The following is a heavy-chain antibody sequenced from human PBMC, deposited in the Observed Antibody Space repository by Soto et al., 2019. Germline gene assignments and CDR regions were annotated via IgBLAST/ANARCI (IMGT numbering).Heavy chain of an antibody. Sequence: SETLSLTCTVSGGSISSSSYYWGWIRQPPGKGLEWIGSIYYSGSTYYNPSLKSRVTISVDTSKNQFSLKLSSVTAADTAVYYRARHVGDDVVVVAAWFDPWGQGTLVTVSS. CDR1: GGSISSSSYY. D-gene: IGHD2-15*01. CDR2: IYYSGST. V-gene: IGHV4-39*01. J-gene: IGHJ5*02. CDR3: ARHVGDDVVVVAAWFDP.